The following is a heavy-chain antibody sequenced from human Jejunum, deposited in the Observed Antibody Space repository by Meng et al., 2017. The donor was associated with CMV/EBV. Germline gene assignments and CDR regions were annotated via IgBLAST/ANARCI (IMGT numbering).Heavy chain of an antibody. CDR3: ARARSPTHFDY. V-gene: IGHV3-13*01. J-gene: IGHJ4*02. CDR1: GFTFSTYD. CDR2: IGTVGDT. Sequence: SSTASGFTFSTYDFRLVRQPTGKGLGWVSSIGTVGDTYSIGSVKGRFIISREDAKNSVYLQMNGLRDGDTGLYYCARARSPTHFDYWGQGALVTVSS.